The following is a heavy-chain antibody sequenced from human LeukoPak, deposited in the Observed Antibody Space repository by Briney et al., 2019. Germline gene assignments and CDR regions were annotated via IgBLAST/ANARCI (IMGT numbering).Heavy chain of an antibody. CDR1: GFTFSTSS. D-gene: IGHD2-8*01. J-gene: IGHJ3*02. V-gene: IGHV3-21*01. CDR2: ISRSGDYT. CDR3: TRRYCTDGVCPFDI. Sequence: GGSLRLSCAASGFTFSTSSMTWVRQAPGKGLEWVSSISRSGDYTYYADSVKGRFTMSRDNAKNSLYLQMNSPRAEDTAVYYCTRRYCTDGVCPFDIWGQGTMVTVSS.